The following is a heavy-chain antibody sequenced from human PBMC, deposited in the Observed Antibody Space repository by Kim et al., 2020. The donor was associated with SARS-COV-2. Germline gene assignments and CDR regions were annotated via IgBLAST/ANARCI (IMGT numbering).Heavy chain of an antibody. CDR3: ARDLRSIVGATSDYFDY. J-gene: IGHJ4*02. D-gene: IGHD1-26*01. Sequence: ASVKVSCKASGYTFTSYGISWVRQAPGQGLEWMGWISAYNGNTNYAQKLQGRVTMTTDTSTSTAYMELRRLRSDDTAVYYWARDLRSIVGATSDYFDYWGQGTLVTVSS. CDR1: GYTFTSYG. V-gene: IGHV1-18*04. CDR2: ISAYNGNT.